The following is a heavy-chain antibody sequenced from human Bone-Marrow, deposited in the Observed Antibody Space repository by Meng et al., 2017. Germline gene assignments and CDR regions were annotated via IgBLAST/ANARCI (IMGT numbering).Heavy chain of an antibody. J-gene: IGHJ4*02. CDR2: IYHSGST. Sequence: LQWSGPGLGRPAGTRPLTWPASGGSIRRPNWWSWVRQPPGRGLEWIGEIYHSGSTTYNPSLLSRVTISVDKSKNQFSLKLSSVTTADTAVYYCARGVASPIFSTVVTPAFDYWGQGTLVTVSS. V-gene: IGHV4-4*02. CDR1: GGSIRRPNW. D-gene: IGHD4-23*01. CDR3: ARGVASPIFSTVVTPAFDY.